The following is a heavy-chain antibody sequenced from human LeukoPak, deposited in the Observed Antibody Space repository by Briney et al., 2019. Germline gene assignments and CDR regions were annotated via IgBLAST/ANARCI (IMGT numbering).Heavy chain of an antibody. D-gene: IGHD4-17*01. CDR2: ISGSGGST. CDR1: GFTFSSYA. J-gene: IGHJ4*02. V-gene: IGHV3-23*01. Sequence: GESLRLSCAASGFTFSSYAMSWVRQAPGKGLEWVSAISGSGGSTYYADSVKGRFTISRDNSKDKLYLQMNSLRAEDTAVYYCAKEAAYGDYGVGESDYWGQGTLVTVSS. CDR3: AKEAAYGDYGVGESDY.